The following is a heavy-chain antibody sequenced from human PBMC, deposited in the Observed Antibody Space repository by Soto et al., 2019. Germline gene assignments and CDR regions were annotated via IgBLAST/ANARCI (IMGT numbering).Heavy chain of an antibody. CDR2: INPILSMS. V-gene: IGHV1-69*02. J-gene: IGHJ4*02. Sequence: QVQLVQSGAEVRKPGSSVKVSCKASGDTFSFYSINWVRQAPGLGLEWMGRINPILSMSNYAQWFQGRVTMTADKSTSTAYMELSGLRSEDTAIYYCASSYGSGYRAFDYWGQGALVTVSS. CDR1: GDTFSFYS. CDR3: ASSYGSGYRAFDY. D-gene: IGHD3-10*01.